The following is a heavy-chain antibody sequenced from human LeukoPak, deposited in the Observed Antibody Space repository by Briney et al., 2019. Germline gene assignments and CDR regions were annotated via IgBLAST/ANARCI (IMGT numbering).Heavy chain of an antibody. CDR2: IYYSGST. D-gene: IGHD3-10*01. CDR3: ARPHYYGSPDYFDY. CDR1: GGSISSSSYY. Sequence: NSSETLSLTCTVSGGSISSSSYYWGWIRQPPGKGLEWIGSIYYSGSTYYNPSLKSRVTISVDTSKNQFSLKLSSVTAADTAVYYCARPHYYGSPDYFDYWGQGTLVTVSS. J-gene: IGHJ4*02. V-gene: IGHV4-39*01.